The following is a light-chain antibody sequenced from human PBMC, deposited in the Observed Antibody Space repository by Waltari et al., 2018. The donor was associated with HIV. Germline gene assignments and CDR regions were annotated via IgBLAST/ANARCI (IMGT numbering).Light chain of an antibody. J-gene: IGLJ2*01. Sequence: SYELTQPLSVSVALGQTARITCGGNNSGSNTVHWYQQKPGQAPVLVIYRDSNRPSGIPERFSGSNSGNTATLTISRAQAGDEADYYCQVWDSSTAKVFGGGTKLTVL. V-gene: IGLV3-9*01. CDR2: RDS. CDR1: NSGSNT. CDR3: QVWDSSTAKV.